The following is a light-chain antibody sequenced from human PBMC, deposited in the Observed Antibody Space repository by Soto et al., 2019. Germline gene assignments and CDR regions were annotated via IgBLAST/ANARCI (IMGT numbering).Light chain of an antibody. Sequence: AIRMTQSPSSFSASTGDRVTITCRASQGISSYLAWYQQKPGKAPKLLIYAASTLQSGVPSRFSGSGSGTDFTLTISSLQPEDFATYYCHQSYTIPFTFGQGTRLEIK. CDR1: QGISSY. V-gene: IGKV1-8*01. J-gene: IGKJ5*01. CDR2: AAS. CDR3: HQSYTIPFT.